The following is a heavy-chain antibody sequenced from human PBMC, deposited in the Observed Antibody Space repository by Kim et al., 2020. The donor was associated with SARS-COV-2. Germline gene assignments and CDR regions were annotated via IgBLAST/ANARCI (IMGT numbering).Heavy chain of an antibody. D-gene: IGHD3-10*01. CDR2: IYYSGST. Sequence: SETLSLTCTVSGGSISSSSYYWGWIRQPPGKGLEWIGSIYYSGSTYYNPSLKSRVTISVDTSKNQFSLKLSSVTAADTAVYYCARHYHGSGSYLVSGIDYWGQGTLVTVSS. V-gene: IGHV4-39*01. J-gene: IGHJ4*02. CDR1: GGSISSSSYY. CDR3: ARHYHGSGSYLVSGIDY.